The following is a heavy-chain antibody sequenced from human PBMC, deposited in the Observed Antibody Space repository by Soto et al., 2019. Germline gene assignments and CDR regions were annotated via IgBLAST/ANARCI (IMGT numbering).Heavy chain of an antibody. CDR2: ISSSTSYI. Sequence: PGGSLRLSCASSGFTFSSHSMNWVRQAPGKGLEWVSSISSSTSYIYYADSVKGRFTISRDNAKNSLYLQMNSLRAEDTAVYYCAGSDCSSTSCPNNHDAFDIWGQGTMVTVSS. D-gene: IGHD2-2*01. J-gene: IGHJ3*02. V-gene: IGHV3-21*01. CDR1: GFTFSSHS. CDR3: AGSDCSSTSCPNNHDAFDI.